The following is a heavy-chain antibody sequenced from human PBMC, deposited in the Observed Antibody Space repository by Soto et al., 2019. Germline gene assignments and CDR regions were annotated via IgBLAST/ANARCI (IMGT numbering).Heavy chain of an antibody. J-gene: IGHJ4*02. D-gene: IGHD6-19*01. CDR2: IYSGGST. CDR1: GFTVSSNY. V-gene: IGHV3-66*01. CDR3: ARGVGSRWYVFDY. Sequence: PGGSLRLSCAASGFTVSSNYMSWVRQAPGKGLEWVSVIYSGGSTYYADSVKGRFTISRDNSKNTLYLQMNSLRAEDTAVYYCARGVGSRWYVFDYWGQGTLVTVSS.